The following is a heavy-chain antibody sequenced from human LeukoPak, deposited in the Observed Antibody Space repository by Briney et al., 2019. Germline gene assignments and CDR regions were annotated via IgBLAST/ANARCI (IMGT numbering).Heavy chain of an antibody. D-gene: IGHD4-17*01. CDR2: IYTSGST. CDR1: GGSISSGSYY. Sequence: PSETLSLTCTVSGGSISSGSYYWRWIRQPAGKGLEWIGRIYTSGSTNYNPSLKSRVTISVDTSKNQFSLKLSSVTAADTAVYYCARAPTVTYYYYMDVWGKGTTVTISS. CDR3: ARAPTVTYYYYMDV. J-gene: IGHJ6*03. V-gene: IGHV4-61*02.